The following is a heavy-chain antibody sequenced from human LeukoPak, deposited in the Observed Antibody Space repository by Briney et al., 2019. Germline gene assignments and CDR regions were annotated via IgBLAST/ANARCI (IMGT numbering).Heavy chain of an antibody. CDR1: GGSISSGGYY. CDR2: IYHSGST. V-gene: IGHV4-30-2*01. J-gene: IGHJ4*02. Sequence: PSQTLSLTCTVSGGSISSGGYYWSWIRQPPGKGLEWIGYIYHSGSTYYNPSLKSRVTISVDRSKNQFSLKLSSVTAADTAVYYCARDNSPDIVATTSITWGQGTLVTVSS. CDR3: ARDNSPDIVATTSIT. D-gene: IGHD5-12*01.